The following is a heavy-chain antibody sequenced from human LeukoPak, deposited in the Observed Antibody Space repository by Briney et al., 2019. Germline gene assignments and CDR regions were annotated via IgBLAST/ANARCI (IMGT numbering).Heavy chain of an antibody. D-gene: IGHD3-16*02. V-gene: IGHV1-46*04. J-gene: IGHJ4*02. CDR1: GYTFTSYY. CDR3: AVSAFDY. CDR2: INPGGGST. Sequence: ASVKVSCKASGYTFTSYYMHWVRQAPGQGLEWMGIINPGGGSTSYAQKLQGSVTMTWDTSTSTVYMELSSLRSEDTAVYYCAVSAFDYWGQGTLVTVSS.